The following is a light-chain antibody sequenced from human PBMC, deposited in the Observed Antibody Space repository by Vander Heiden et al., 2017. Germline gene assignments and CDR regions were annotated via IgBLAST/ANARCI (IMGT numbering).Light chain of an antibody. CDR1: QSISSW. V-gene: IGKV1-5*03. Sequence: DIQMTQSPSTLSASVGDRVTITCRAIQSISSWLAWYQQKPGKAPKLRIYKASSLESGVPSRFSGSGSGTEFTLTISSLQPDAFATYYCQQYNSYSQTFGQGTKVEIK. CDR3: QQYNSYSQT. J-gene: IGKJ1*01. CDR2: KAS.